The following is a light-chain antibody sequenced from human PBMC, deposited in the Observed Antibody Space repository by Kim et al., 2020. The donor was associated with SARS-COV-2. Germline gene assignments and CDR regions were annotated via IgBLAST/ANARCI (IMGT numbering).Light chain of an antibody. CDR1: QSVSRSY. CDR3: QQYGSSPRT. CDR2: NAS. V-gene: IGKV3-20*01. J-gene: IGKJ1*01. Sequence: SPGERATLSCRASQSVSRSYLAWYQQKPGQAPRLLIYNASNRATGIPDRFSGSGSGTDFTLTISRVEPEDFAVYYCQQYGSSPRTFGQGTKVDIK.